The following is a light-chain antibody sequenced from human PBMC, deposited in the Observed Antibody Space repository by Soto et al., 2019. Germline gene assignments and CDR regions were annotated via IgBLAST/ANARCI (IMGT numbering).Light chain of an antibody. CDR3: QQRSNWPMYT. V-gene: IGKV3-15*01. CDR2: GAS. CDR1: QNIGRN. J-gene: IGKJ2*01. Sequence: EIVMTQSPATLSVSPGERATLSCSASQNIGRNLAWYQQKPGQAPRLLIYGASTRAAGIPVRFSGSGSGTEFTVTISSLQSEDFAVYYCQQRSNWPMYTFGQGTKLEIK.